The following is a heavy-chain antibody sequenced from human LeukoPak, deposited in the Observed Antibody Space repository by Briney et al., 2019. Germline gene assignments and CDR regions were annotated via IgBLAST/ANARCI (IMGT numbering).Heavy chain of an antibody. D-gene: IGHD4-17*01. CDR1: GFTFSGSA. CDR2: IRSKANSYAT. V-gene: IGHV3-73*01. J-gene: IGHJ6*02. Sequence: PGGSLRLSCAASGFTFSGSAMHWVRQASGKGLEWVGRIRSKANSYATAHAASVKGRFTISRDDSKNTAYLQMSSLKTEDTAVYYCTRTTVTSDNYYYGMDVWGQGTTVTVSS. CDR3: TRTTVTSDNYYYGMDV.